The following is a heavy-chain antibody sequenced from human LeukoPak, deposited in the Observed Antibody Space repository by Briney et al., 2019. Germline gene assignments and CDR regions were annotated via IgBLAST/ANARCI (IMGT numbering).Heavy chain of an antibody. V-gene: IGHV3-9*01. CDR3: AKGKSGWYFDY. D-gene: IGHD6-19*01. J-gene: IGHJ4*02. CDR1: GFTFDDYA. Sequence: PGGSLRLSCAASGFTFDDYAMHWVRQAPGKGLEWVSGISWNSGSIGYADSVKGRFTISRDNAKNSLYLQMNSLRAEDTALYYCAKGKSGWYFDYWGQGTLVTVSS. CDR2: ISWNSGSI.